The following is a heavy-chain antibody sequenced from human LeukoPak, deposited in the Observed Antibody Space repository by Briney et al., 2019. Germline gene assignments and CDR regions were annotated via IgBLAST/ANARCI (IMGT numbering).Heavy chain of an antibody. CDR1: GFTFNIAW. V-gene: IGHV3-15*04. D-gene: IGHD3-3*01. CDR2: IGSQGG. Sequence: PGGSLRLSCAASGFTFNIAWMNWVRQTPGKGLEWVGRIGSQGGDYAAPVRGRCTISRNDSKSVLYLKMDSLKIEDTAMYYCTTHPDGVPIRHDYYFENWGQGTLVAVST. J-gene: IGHJ4*02. CDR3: TTHPDGVPIRHDYYFEN.